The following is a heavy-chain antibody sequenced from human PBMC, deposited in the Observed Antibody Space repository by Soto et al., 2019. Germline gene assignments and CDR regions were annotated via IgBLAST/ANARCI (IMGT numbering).Heavy chain of an antibody. D-gene: IGHD4-17*01. V-gene: IGHV4-34*01. CDR1: GGSFSGYY. CDR3: ARVYGDSRQGFHP. CDR2: INHSGST. J-gene: IGHJ5*02. Sequence: SETLSLTCAVYGGSFSGYYWSWIRQPPGKGLEWIGEINHSGSTNYNPSLKSRVTISVDTSKNQFSLKLSSVTAADTAVYYCARVYGDSRQGFHPWGPGTLVTVST.